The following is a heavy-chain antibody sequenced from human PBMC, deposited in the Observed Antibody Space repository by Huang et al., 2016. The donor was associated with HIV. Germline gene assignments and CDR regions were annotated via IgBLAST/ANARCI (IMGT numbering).Heavy chain of an antibody. CDR3: ASQPGP. V-gene: IGHV3-7*01. J-gene: IGHJ5*02. CDR1: GFTFRNYW. CDR2: IKQDGRET. Sequence: EVQLVESGGGLVQPGGSLRLSCAASGFTFRNYWMSWVRQAPGKGREWVANIKQDGRETYHVDYVKGRFTISRDNAKNSLYLQMNSLRAEDTAVYYCASQPGPWGQGTLVTVSS.